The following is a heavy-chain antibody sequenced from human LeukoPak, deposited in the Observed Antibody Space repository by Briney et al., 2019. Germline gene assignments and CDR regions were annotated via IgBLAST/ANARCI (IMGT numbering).Heavy chain of an antibody. CDR3: ARDPGRWSDAFDI. Sequence: GGSLRLSCAAYGFTFSSYWMSWVRQAPGKGLEWVANIKQDGSEKYYVDSVKGRFTISRDNAKNSLCLQMNSLRAEDTAVYYCARDPGRWSDAFDIWGQGTMVTVSS. CDR1: GFTFSSYW. V-gene: IGHV3-7*03. J-gene: IGHJ3*02. D-gene: IGHD6-13*01. CDR2: IKQDGSEK.